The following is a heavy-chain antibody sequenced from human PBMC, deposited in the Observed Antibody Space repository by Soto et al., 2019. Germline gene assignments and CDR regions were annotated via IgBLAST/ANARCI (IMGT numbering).Heavy chain of an antibody. J-gene: IGHJ4*02. CDR2: INAGNGNT. CDR3: ARSIVVVTSFDY. CDR1: GYTFTSYA. D-gene: IGHD3-22*01. Sequence: VKVSCKASGYTFTSYAMHWVRQAPGQRLEWMGWINAGNGNTKYSQKFQGRVTITRDTSASTAYMELSSLISEDTAVYYCARSIVVVTSFDYWGQGTLVTVSS. V-gene: IGHV1-3*01.